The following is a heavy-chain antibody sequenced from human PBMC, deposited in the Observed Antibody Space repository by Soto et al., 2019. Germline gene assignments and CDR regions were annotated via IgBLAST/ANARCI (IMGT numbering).Heavy chain of an antibody. CDR3: ARDPNPGDNSSPSSMDV. J-gene: IGHJ6*04. Sequence: EVQLVESGGGLVKPGGSLRLSCAASGFTFSSFSMNWVRQAPGKGLEWVSSISSSSSYIYYADSVKGRFTISRDNAKNSLYLQMNSLRDEDTAIYYCARDPNPGDNSSPSSMDVWGKGTTVTVSS. CDR2: ISSSSSYI. CDR1: GFTFSSFS. V-gene: IGHV3-21*01. D-gene: IGHD4-17*01.